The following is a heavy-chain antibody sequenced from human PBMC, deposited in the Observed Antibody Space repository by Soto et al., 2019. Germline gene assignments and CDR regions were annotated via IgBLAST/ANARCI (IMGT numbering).Heavy chain of an antibody. J-gene: IGHJ4*02. CDR3: GRDVAVRRLVH. Sequence: QVQLVESGGGVVQPGGSLRLSCAASGFPFSLYGMQWVRQAPGKGLEWVAMIWYDGSSQFYADSVKGRFTVSRDNPKNTLYLDINSLRGDDTAFYYCGRDVAVRRLVHWGQGTLVTVSS. CDR2: IWYDGSSQ. CDR1: GFPFSLYG. V-gene: IGHV3-33*01. D-gene: IGHD6-19*01.